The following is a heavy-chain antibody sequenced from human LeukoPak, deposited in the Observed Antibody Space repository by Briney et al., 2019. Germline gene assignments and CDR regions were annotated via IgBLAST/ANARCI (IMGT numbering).Heavy chain of an antibody. J-gene: IGHJ4*02. D-gene: IGHD2-15*01. V-gene: IGHV3-7*04. Sequence: GGSLRLSCAASGFTFSNYWMTWVRQAPGKGLEWVANIKQDGSEKYYVDSVLGRFTLSRDNAKNSLYLQVNSLRAEDTAVYYCARDRRCSGGNCYYFDYSGQGTLVIVSS. CDR1: GFTFSNYW. CDR3: ARDRRCSGGNCYYFDY. CDR2: IKQDGSEK.